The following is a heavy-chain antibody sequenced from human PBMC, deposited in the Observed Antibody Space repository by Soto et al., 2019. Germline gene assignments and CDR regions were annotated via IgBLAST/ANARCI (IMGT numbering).Heavy chain of an antibody. CDR3: ARVLRGISLYGMDV. CDR1: GFPFSLYG. V-gene: IGHV3-33*01. D-gene: IGHD3-16*01. CDR2: IWYDGSNK. J-gene: IGHJ6*02. Sequence: QVQLVEAGGGVVQPGRSLRLSCAASGFPFSLYGMHWVRQAPGTGMEWVAVIWYDGSNKFYADSVTGRFTISRDNSKNTLYLQMNRLRDEDTAVYYCARVLRGISLYGMDVWGQGTTVIVS.